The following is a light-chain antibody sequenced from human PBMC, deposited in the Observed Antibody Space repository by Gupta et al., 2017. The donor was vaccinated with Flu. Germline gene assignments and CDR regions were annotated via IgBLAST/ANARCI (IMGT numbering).Light chain of an antibody. CDR3: QQYGTSPRT. CDR2: GAS. CDR1: QSVSTS. J-gene: IGKJ1*01. Sequence: DIVLTQSQATLSLSPGERATLSCRASQSVSTSLAWYQQKPGQSPRLLIYGASSRATGIPDRFSGSGSGTDFTLTITRLEPEDFALYHCQQYGTSPRTFGQGTKVTIK. V-gene: IGKV3-20*01.